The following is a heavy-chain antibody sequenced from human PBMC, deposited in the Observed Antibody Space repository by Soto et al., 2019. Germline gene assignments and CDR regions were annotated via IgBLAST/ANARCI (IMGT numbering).Heavy chain of an antibody. J-gene: IGHJ4*02. CDR3: ARRDYCSNSSCYFFFDY. D-gene: IGHD2-2*01. CDR2: IYPGDSDT. Sequence: GESLKISCKGSGYSFTSYWIGWVRQMPGKGLEWMGIIYPGDSDTRYSPSFHGQVTISADKSISTAYLQWSSLKASDTATYYCARRDYCSNSSCYFFFDYWGPGTLVTVSS. V-gene: IGHV5-51*01. CDR1: GYSFTSYW.